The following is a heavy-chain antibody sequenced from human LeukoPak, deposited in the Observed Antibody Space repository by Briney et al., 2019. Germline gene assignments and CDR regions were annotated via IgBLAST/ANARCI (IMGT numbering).Heavy chain of an antibody. CDR3: ARASSGFDY. D-gene: IGHD6-19*01. Sequence: GGSLRLSCAASGFTFSSCAMHWVRQAPGKGLEWAAVISYDGSNKYYADSVKGRFTISRDNSKNTLYLQMNSLRAEDTAVYYCARASSGFDYWGQGTLVTVSS. CDR2: ISYDGSNK. V-gene: IGHV3-30*04. CDR1: GFTFSSCA. J-gene: IGHJ4*02.